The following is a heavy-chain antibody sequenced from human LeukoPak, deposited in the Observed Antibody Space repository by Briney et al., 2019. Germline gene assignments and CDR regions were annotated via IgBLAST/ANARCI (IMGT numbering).Heavy chain of an antibody. CDR3: ARDLMIVVAYDAFDI. Sequence: SETLSLTCTVSGGSISGYYWSWIRQPAGKGLEWIGRIYTSGSTNYNPSLKSRVTMSVDTSKNQFSLKLSSVTAADTAVYYCARDLMIVVAYDAFDIWGQGTMVTVSS. CDR1: GGSISGYY. V-gene: IGHV4-4*07. J-gene: IGHJ3*02. CDR2: IYTSGST. D-gene: IGHD3-22*01.